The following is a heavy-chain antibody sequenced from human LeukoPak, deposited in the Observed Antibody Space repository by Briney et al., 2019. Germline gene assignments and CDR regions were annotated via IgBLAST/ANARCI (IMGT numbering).Heavy chain of an antibody. CDR1: GVTFSSYG. Sequence: GRSLRLSCAASGVTFSSYGMHWVRQAPGKGLEWVTVISYDGSNEYYADSVKGRFTISRDNSKNTLYLQMNSLRAEDTALYYYAKWKGSNLEASGWYFDYWGQGVLVTVSS. CDR2: ISYDGSNE. V-gene: IGHV3-30*18. D-gene: IGHD6-19*01. J-gene: IGHJ4*02. CDR3: AKWKGSNLEASGWYFDY.